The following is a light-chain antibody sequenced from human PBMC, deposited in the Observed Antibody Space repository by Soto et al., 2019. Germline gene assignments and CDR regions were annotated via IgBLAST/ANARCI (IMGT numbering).Light chain of an antibody. CDR2: DVS. Sequence: EIVLTQSPGTLSLSPGERAPLSCRASQSVPKNYLAWYQQKSGQAPRLLIYDVSIRATGIPDRFSGGGSGTDFTLTISRLEPEDFAVYYCHQYANYPQTFGQGTRVEIK. CDR1: QSVPKNY. J-gene: IGKJ1*01. V-gene: IGKV3-20*01. CDR3: HQYANYPQT.